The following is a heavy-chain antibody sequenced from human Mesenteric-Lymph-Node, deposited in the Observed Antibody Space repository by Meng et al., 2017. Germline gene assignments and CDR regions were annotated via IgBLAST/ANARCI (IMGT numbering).Heavy chain of an antibody. CDR3: ARALEYTGSYFY. Sequence: QVQLKESGRGLVQPSESLSLTCAVSGGSISSVYWWTGVRQSPGKGLEWIGEINHSGDTDYNPSLKSRVTISRDTSKNQFSLKLTSVTATDTAVYYCARALEYTGSYFYWGQGTLVTVSS. D-gene: IGHD3-10*01. V-gene: IGHV4-4*02. CDR2: INHSGDT. CDR1: GGSISSVYW. J-gene: IGHJ4*02.